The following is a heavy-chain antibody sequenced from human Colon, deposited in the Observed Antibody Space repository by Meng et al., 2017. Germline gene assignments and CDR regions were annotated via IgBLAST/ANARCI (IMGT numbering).Heavy chain of an antibody. V-gene: IGHV4-30-4*01. Sequence: QVQLQESGSGVVKPSQTLSLTCTLSGGSINSADYYGNLIRQSPGKGLEWLGFIHSSGNTYYTPSLKSRLTMSLDTSKNQFSLRLTSVTAADTAVYYCARNPVIPDARTFDFWGQGALVTVSS. CDR1: GGSINSADYY. CDR3: ARNPVIPDARTFDF. D-gene: IGHD2-2*01. J-gene: IGHJ4*02. CDR2: IHSSGNT.